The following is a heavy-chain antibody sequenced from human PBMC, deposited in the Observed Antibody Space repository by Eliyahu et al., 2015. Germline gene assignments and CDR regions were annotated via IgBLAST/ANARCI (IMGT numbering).Heavy chain of an antibody. CDR1: GGSFSGYY. J-gene: IGHJ4*02. D-gene: IGHD6-6*01. Sequence: QVQLQQWGAGLLKPSETLSLTCAVYGGSFSGYYWSWIRQPPGKGLEWIGEINHSGSTNYNPSLKSRVTISVDTSKNQFSLKLSSVTAADTAVYYCARRWSSSSVPYYFDYWGQGTLVTVSS. CDR2: INHSGST. CDR3: ARRWSSSSVPYYFDY. V-gene: IGHV4-34*01.